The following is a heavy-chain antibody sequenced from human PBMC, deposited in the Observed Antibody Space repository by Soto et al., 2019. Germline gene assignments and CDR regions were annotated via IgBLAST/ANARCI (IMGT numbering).Heavy chain of an antibody. V-gene: IGHV1-69*13. J-gene: IGHJ4*02. CDR2: IIPIFGTA. Sequence: SVKVSCKASGGTFSSYAISWVRQAPGQGLEWMGGIIPIFGTANYAQKFQGRVTITADESTSTAYMELSSLRSEDTAVYYCARDAIHYDSSGYYDYWGQGTQVTVSS. D-gene: IGHD3-22*01. CDR1: GGTFSSYA. CDR3: ARDAIHYDSSGYYDY.